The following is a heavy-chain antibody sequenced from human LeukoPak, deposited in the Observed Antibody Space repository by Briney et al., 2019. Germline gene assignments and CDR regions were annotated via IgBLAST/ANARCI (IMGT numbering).Heavy chain of an antibody. CDR2: ISSSSSYI. D-gene: IGHD1-26*01. CDR3: ARATGIVGAPGNY. Sequence: GGSLRLSCAASGFTVSSNYMSWVRQAPGKGLEWVSSISSSSSYIYYADSVKGRFTISRDNAKNSLYLQMNSLRAEDTAVYYCARATGIVGAPGNYWGQGTLVTVSS. J-gene: IGHJ4*02. V-gene: IGHV3-21*01. CDR1: GFTVSSNY.